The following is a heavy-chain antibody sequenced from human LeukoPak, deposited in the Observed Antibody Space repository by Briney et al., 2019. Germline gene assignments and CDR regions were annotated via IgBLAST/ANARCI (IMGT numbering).Heavy chain of an antibody. CDR3: ARVDYYDSSVYTRGAFDI. J-gene: IGHJ3*02. Sequence: GASVKVSCKVSGYTLAELSMHWVRQAPGKGLEWMGGFDPEDGETIYAQKFQGRVTMTEDTSTDTAYMELRSLRSDDTAVYYCARVDYYDSSVYTRGAFDIWGQGTMVTVSS. CDR1: GYTLAELS. D-gene: IGHD3-22*01. CDR2: FDPEDGET. V-gene: IGHV1-24*01.